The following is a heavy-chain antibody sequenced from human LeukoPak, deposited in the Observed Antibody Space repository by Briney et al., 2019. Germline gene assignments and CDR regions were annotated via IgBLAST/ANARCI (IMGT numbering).Heavy chain of an antibody. CDR1: GFTFSSYA. J-gene: IGHJ4*02. CDR2: ISGSGGST. V-gene: IGHV3-23*01. Sequence: GGSLRLSCAASGFTFSSYAMSWVRQAPGKGLEWVSAISGSGGSTYYADSVKGRFTISRDNSKNTLYLQMNSLRAEDTAVYYCAKEQEGFEGYSYGYYFDYWGQGTLVTVSS. D-gene: IGHD5-18*01. CDR3: AKEQEGFEGYSYGYYFDY.